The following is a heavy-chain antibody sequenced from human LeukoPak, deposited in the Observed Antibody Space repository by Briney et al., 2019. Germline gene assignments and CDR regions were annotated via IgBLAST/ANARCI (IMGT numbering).Heavy chain of an antibody. Sequence: GGSLRLSCAASGFTFSSYGMSWVRQAPGKGLEWVSGISRLGTFYADSVKGRFTISRDNSRNTLLLQMNSLSVEDTATYYCAKGLEVESRLEAWGQGTLVIVSS. J-gene: IGHJ5*02. D-gene: IGHD1-1*01. CDR3: AKGLEVESRLEA. CDR2: ISRLGT. CDR1: GFTFSSYG. V-gene: IGHV3-23*01.